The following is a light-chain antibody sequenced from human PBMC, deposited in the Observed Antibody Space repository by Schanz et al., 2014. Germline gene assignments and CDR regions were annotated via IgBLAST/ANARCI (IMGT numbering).Light chain of an antibody. V-gene: IGLV2-14*03. CDR1: SSDVGGYNY. J-gene: IGLJ2*01. Sequence: QSALTQPASVSGSLGQSITISCTGTSSDVGGYNYVSWYQHHPGKAPKLMIYDVSNRPSGVSNRFSGSKSGNTASLTISGLQAEDEADYYCSSYTSSSTYVVFGGGTKLTVL. CDR2: DVS. CDR3: SSYTSSSTYVV.